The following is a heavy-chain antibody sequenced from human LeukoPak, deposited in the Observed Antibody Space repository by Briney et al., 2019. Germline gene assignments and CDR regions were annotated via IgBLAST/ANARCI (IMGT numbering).Heavy chain of an antibody. Sequence: SETLSLTCTVSGGSISSSSYYWGWIRQPPGKGLEWIGSIYYSGSTYYNPSLKSRVTISVDTSKNQFSLKLSSVTAADTAVYYCARIYRAVAGIDYWGQGTPVTVSS. J-gene: IGHJ4*02. CDR2: IYYSGST. V-gene: IGHV4-39*01. D-gene: IGHD6-19*01. CDR1: GGSISSSSYY. CDR3: ARIYRAVAGIDY.